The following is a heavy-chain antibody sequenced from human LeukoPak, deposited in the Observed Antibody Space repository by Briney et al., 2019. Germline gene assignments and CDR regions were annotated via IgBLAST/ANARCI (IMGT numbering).Heavy chain of an antibody. Sequence: GESLKISCKGSGYSFTSYWIGWVRQMPGKGLEWMGIIYPGDSDTRYSPSFQGQVTISADKSISTAYLQWSSLKASDTAMYYCARHALVGHLGVEFDYWGQGTLVTVSS. CDR1: GYSFTSYW. CDR3: ARHALVGHLGVEFDY. D-gene: IGHD3-3*01. V-gene: IGHV5-51*01. CDR2: IYPGDSDT. J-gene: IGHJ4*02.